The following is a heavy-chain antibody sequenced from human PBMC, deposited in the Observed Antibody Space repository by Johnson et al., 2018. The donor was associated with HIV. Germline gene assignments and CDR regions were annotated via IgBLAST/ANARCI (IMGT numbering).Heavy chain of an antibody. CDR3: TTELVGARGPNAFDI. J-gene: IGHJ3*02. D-gene: IGHD1-26*01. V-gene: IGHV3-15*01. Sequence: VQLVESGGGVVQPGRSLRLSCAASGFTFSSYAMNWVRQAPGKGLEWVGRIKSGTTDYAVPVKGRFIISRDDSKNTLYLQMKSLKTEDTAMCYCTTELVGARGPNAFDIWGQGTMVTVSS. CDR2: IKSGTT. CDR1: GFTFSSYA.